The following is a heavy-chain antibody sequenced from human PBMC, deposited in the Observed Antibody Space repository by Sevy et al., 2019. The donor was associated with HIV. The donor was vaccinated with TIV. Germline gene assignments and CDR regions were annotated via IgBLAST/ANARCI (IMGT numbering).Heavy chain of an antibody. V-gene: IGHV3-30-3*01. CDR1: GFAFSSYA. J-gene: IGHJ4*02. CDR2: ISYDGSNK. D-gene: IGHD2-15*01. Sequence: GGSLRLSCAASGFAFSSYAMHWVRQAPGKGLEWVAVISYDGSNKYYADSVKGRFTISRDNSKNTLYLQMNSLRAEDTAVYYCARVFPERFTVVTPFDYWGQGTMVTVSS. CDR3: ARVFPERFTVVTPFDY.